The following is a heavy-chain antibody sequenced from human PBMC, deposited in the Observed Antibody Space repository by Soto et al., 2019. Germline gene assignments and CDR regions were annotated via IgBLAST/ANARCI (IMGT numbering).Heavy chain of an antibody. V-gene: IGHV1-69*12. CDR2: IVPVFGTP. Sequence: QVQLVQSGAEVKKPGSSVKVSCKASGGTFSTYVVSWVRQAPGQGLEWMGGIVPVFGTPSFAQKFRGTVTITAAESRRTVYLELSSLRSAATAVYYCATRPGPSTPSFPLDVWAHAPSVPVSS. J-gene: IGHJ6*02. CDR1: GGTFSTYV. CDR3: ATRPGPSTPSFPLDV.